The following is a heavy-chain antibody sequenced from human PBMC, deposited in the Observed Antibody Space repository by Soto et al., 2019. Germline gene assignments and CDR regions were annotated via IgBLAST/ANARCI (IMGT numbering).Heavy chain of an antibody. CDR1: GYTFTSSA. J-gene: IGHJ6*02. CDR2: INAGNGNT. CDR3: ARDSTAWGYYGMDV. V-gene: IGHV1-3*01. D-gene: IGHD3-16*01. Sequence: ASVKVSCKASGYTFTSSAMHWARQSPGKRLEWMGWINAGNGNTKYSQKFQGRVTITRATSASTAYMELSSLRSEDTSVSYCARDSTAWGYYGMDVWGQGTKVTVSS.